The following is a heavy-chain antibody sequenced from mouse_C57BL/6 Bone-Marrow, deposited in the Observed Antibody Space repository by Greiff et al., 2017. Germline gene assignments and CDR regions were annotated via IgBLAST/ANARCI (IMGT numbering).Heavy chain of an antibody. D-gene: IGHD1-1*01. J-gene: IGHJ1*03. CDR2: IYPGGGYT. CDR1: GYTFTNYW. V-gene: IGHV1-63*01. Sequence: QVQLKQSGAELVRPGTSVKMSCKASGYTFTNYWIGWAKQRPGHGLEWIGDIYPGGGYTNYNEKFKGKATLTADKSSSTAYMQFSSLASEDSASYYCARSRAYYCGSSHWYFDVGGTGTTVTVSS. CDR3: ARSRAYYCGSSHWYFDV.